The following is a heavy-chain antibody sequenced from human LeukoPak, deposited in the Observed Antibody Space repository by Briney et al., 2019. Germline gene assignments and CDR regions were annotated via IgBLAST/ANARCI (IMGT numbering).Heavy chain of an antibody. CDR2: IKQDGSGK. CDR1: GFTFSSYA. J-gene: IGHJ4*02. CDR3: ARGGMAARARDFDY. V-gene: IGHV3-7*01. D-gene: IGHD6-6*01. Sequence: QAGGSLRLSCAASGFTFSSYAMSWARQAPGKGLEWGANIKQDGSGKYYVDSVKGRFTISRDNAKNSLYLQMNSLRAEDTAVYYCARGGMAARARDFDYWGAGKLVTVSS.